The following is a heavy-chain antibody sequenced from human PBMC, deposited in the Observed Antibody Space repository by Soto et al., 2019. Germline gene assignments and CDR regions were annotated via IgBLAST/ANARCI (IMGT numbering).Heavy chain of an antibody. CDR3: AKIRSIAAAGVEY. Sequence: EVQLLESGGGLVQSGGSLRLSCAASGLTFSGSAMSWVRQAPGKGLEWVSSISVTGASTYYADSVQGRFTVSRDNSKDTFSLEMNSLRAEDEAVYCCAKIRSIAAAGVEYWGQGPLVTVSS. J-gene: IGHJ4*02. CDR2: ISVTGAST. D-gene: IGHD6-13*01. CDR1: GLTFSGSA. V-gene: IGHV3-23*01.